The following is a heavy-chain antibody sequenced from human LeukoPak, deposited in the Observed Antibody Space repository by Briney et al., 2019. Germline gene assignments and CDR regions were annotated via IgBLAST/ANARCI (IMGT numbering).Heavy chain of an antibody. CDR1: GGSISSGGYS. J-gene: IGHJ6*02. CDR3: ARVGAAGDYYYYGMDV. CDR2: IYHSGST. Sequence: PSETLSLTCAVSGGSISSGGYSWSWIRQPPGKGLEWIGEIYHSGSTYNNPSLKSRVTMSVDRSKNQFSLKLSSVTAADTAVYYCARVGAAGDYYYYGMDVWGQGTTVTVSS. D-gene: IGHD6-13*01. V-gene: IGHV4-30-2*01.